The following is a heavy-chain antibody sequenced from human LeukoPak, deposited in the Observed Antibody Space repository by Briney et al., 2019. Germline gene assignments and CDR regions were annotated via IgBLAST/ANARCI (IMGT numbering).Heavy chain of an antibody. CDR1: GFTFSSYA. V-gene: IGHV3-33*08. D-gene: IGHD5-18*01. J-gene: IGHJ4*02. CDR2: IWYDGSNK. Sequence: GGSLRLSCAASGFTFSSYAMHWVRQAPGKGLEWVAVIWYDGSNKYYADSVKGRFTISRDNSKNTLYLQMNSLRAEDTAVYYCARVIGYSYGYVDYWGQGTLVTVSS. CDR3: ARVIGYSYGYVDY.